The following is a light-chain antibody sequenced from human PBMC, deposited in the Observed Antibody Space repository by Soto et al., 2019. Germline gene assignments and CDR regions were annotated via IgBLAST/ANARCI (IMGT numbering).Light chain of an antibody. CDR2: AAS. J-gene: IGKJ3*01. CDR3: QKYNTVPFP. V-gene: IGKV1-27*01. CDR1: QGISNY. Sequence: DIQMTQSPSSLSASVGDRVTITCRASQGISNYLAWYQQKPGKVPKLLIYAASNLQSGVPSRFSGSGSGTDFAITISSLKPEDVAIYYCQKYNTVPFPFGPGTKVDIK.